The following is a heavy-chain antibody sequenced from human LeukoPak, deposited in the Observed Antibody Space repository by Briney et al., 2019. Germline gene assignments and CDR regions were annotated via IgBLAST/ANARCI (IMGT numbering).Heavy chain of an antibody. V-gene: IGHV4-30-4*08. CDR3: ALLPFTIFGARSAFDI. CDR2: NYYSGST. Sequence: SETVSLTCTVSGGSISSGDYYWSWIRQPPGKGLEWIGYNYYSGSTYYNPSLKSRVTISVDTSKNQFSLKLSSVTAADTAVYYCALLPFTIFGARSAFDIWGQGTMVTVSS. J-gene: IGHJ3*02. D-gene: IGHD3-3*01. CDR1: GGSISSGDYY.